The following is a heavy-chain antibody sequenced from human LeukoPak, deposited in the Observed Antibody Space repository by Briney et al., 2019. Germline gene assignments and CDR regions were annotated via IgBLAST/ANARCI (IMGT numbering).Heavy chain of an antibody. V-gene: IGHV3-23*01. Sequence: GGSPRLSCAVSGFNFRGSSMTWVRQAPGKGLEWVSSISASGDATYFADSVKGRFSISRDNSKSTMSLQMNNLRVEDTAVYSCANGPSSSWPGLNHWGQGTMVTVSS. CDR1: GFNFRGSS. J-gene: IGHJ3*01. D-gene: IGHD6-13*01. CDR3: ANGPSSSWPGLNH. CDR2: ISASGDAT.